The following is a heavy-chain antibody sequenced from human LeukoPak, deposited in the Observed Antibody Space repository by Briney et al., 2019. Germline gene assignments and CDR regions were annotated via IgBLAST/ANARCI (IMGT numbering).Heavy chain of an antibody. CDR2: ISAYNGNT. Sequence: ASVKVSCKASGYTFSNYGISWARQAPGQGLEWMGWISAYNGNTNYAQKLQGRVTMTTDTSTSTAYMELRSLRSDDTAVYCCAREIRSSIYYYGMDVWGQGTTVTVSS. CDR3: AREIRSSIYYYGMDV. CDR1: GYTFSNYG. J-gene: IGHJ6*02. D-gene: IGHD3-16*01. V-gene: IGHV1-18*01.